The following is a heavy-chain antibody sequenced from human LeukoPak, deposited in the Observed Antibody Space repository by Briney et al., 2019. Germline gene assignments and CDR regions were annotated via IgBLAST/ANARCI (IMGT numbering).Heavy chain of an antibody. J-gene: IGHJ4*02. CDR3: AARSYDSSGYPGYYFDY. CDR1: GGSFSGYY. CDR2: INHSGST. V-gene: IGHV4-34*01. D-gene: IGHD3-22*01. Sequence: SETLSLTCAVYGGSFSGYYWSWIRQPPGKGLEWIGEINHSGSTNYNPSLKSRVTISVDTSKNQFPLKLSSVTAADTAVYYCAARSYDSSGYPGYYFDYWGQGTLVTVSS.